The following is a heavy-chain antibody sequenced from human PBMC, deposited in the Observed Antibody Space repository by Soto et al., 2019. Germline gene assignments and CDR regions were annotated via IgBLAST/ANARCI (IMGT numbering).Heavy chain of an antibody. CDR3: AKGHYGDYSFSEYFQH. CDR2: INWNNDTM. CDR1: GFTFDDYA. D-gene: IGHD4-17*01. J-gene: IGHJ1*01. Sequence: GGSLRLSCAASGFTFDDYAMHWVRQAPGKGLEWVSGINWNNDTMGHADSVKGRFTISRDNAKNSLYLQMSSLRADDTAFYYCAKGHYGDYSFSEYFQHWGQGTLVTVSS. V-gene: IGHV3-9*01.